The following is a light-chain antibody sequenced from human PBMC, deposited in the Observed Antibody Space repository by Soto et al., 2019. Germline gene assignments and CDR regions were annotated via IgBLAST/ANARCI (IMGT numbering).Light chain of an antibody. V-gene: IGKV3-20*01. CDR3: QQYGSSPRLT. J-gene: IGKJ4*01. CDR2: VAS. CDR1: QSVSSSY. Sequence: EIVWTQSPGTLSLSPGERATLSCMASQSVSSSYLAWYQQKPGQAPRRLIYVASSKATGIPDRFSGSGSGTDFTLTISRLEPEDFAVYYCQQYGSSPRLTFGGGTKVEIK.